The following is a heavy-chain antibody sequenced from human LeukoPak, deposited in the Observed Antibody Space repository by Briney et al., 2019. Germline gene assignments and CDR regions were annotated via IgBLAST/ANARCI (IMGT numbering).Heavy chain of an antibody. V-gene: IGHV3-23*01. J-gene: IGHJ4*02. CDR1: GFTFSTHA. CDR3: AKVRYSSSWYDLGFDY. Sequence: AGGSLRLSCAASGFTFSTHAMSWVRQAPGKGLEWVSGINGNGDSTDYADSVKGRFTISRDNSKNTLYLQMNSLRAEDTAVYYCAKVRYSSSWYDLGFDYWGQGTLVTVSS. CDR2: INGNGDST. D-gene: IGHD6-13*01.